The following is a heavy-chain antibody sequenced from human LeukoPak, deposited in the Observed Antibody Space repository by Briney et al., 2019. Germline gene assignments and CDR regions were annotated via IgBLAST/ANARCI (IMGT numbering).Heavy chain of an antibody. CDR1: GFTFDDYY. D-gene: IGHD5-18*01. V-gene: IGHV3-11*04. J-gene: IGHJ5*02. CDR3: ARDHSPYSAYNHGYGSDL. Sequence: GGSLRLSCAASGFTFDDYYMTWIRQAPGKGLEWLSYISPGSSTISYADSVEGRFTISRDNAKNSLYLQLSSLRVEDTAIYYCARDHSPYSAYNHGYGSDLWGQGTLVTASS. CDR2: ISPGSSTI.